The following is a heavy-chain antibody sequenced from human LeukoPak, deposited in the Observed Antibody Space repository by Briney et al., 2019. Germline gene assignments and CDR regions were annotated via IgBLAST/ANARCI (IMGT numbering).Heavy chain of an antibody. CDR1: GGTFSSYA. CDR3: ARDRPVAGDYYMDV. D-gene: IGHD6-19*01. V-gene: IGHV1-69*13. J-gene: IGHJ6*03. Sequence: SVKVSCKASGGTFSSYAISLVRQAPGQGLEWMGGIIPIFGTANYAQKFQGRVTITADESTSTAYMELSSLRSEDTAVYYCARDRPVAGDYYMDVWGKGTTVTVSS. CDR2: IIPIFGTA.